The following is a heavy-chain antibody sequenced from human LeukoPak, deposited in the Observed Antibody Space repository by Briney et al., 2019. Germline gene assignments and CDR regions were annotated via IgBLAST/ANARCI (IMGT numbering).Heavy chain of an antibody. J-gene: IGHJ4*02. Sequence: SETLSLTCSVSGDSIISYYWNWLRQSSGKGLEWIGNIHHFERTEYNSSLRSRVTMFLDSSKNQFSLKLTSVTPTDTAVYYCARGLWTQPGLVPFNYWGQGILVTVSS. CDR2: IHHFERT. CDR3: ARGLWTQPGLVPFNY. D-gene: IGHD5-18*01. V-gene: IGHV4-59*01. CDR1: GDSIISYY.